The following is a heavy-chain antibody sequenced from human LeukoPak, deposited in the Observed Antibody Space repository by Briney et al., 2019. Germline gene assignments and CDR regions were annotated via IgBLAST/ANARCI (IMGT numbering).Heavy chain of an antibody. CDR2: INPNSGGT. CDR1: GYTFTGYY. V-gene: IGHV1-2*02. Sequence: ASVKVSCKASGYTFTGYYMHWVRQAPGQGLEWMGWINPNSGGTNYAQKFQGRVTMTRDTSISTAYMEPSRLRSDDTAVYYCARVPDYYDSSAYRDYWGQGTLVTVSS. J-gene: IGHJ4*02. D-gene: IGHD3-22*01. CDR3: ARVPDYYDSSAYRDY.